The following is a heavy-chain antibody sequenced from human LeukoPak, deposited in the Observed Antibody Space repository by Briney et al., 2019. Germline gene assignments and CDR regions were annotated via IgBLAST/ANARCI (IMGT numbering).Heavy chain of an antibody. CDR1: GYTFTSYG. CDR2: ISAYNGNT. CDR3: ARQLDSSSWYRTYYYMDV. V-gene: IGHV1-18*01. J-gene: IGHJ6*03. Sequence: ASVKVSCKASGYTFTSYGISWVRQAPGQWLEWMGWISAYNGNTNYAQKLQGRVTMTTDTSTSTAYMELRSLRSDDTAVYYCARQLDSSSWYRTYYYMDVWGKGTTVTISS. D-gene: IGHD6-13*01.